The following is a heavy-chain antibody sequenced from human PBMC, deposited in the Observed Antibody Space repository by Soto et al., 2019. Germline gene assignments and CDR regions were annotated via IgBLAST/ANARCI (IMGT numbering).Heavy chain of an antibody. J-gene: IGHJ5*02. CDR3: ARISRYCSGGDCHA. CDR2: ISYDGSNT. Sequence: QAHLVESGGGVFQPGTSLRLSCAASGVSFNSYDMHWVRQAPGKGPEWVAIISYDGSNTYYSDSVRGRFTISRDNSKDTLDLQMHSLRSEDTAIYYCARISRYCSGGDCHAWGQGTQVTVSS. D-gene: IGHD2-15*01. V-gene: IGHV3-30*03. CDR1: GVSFNSYD.